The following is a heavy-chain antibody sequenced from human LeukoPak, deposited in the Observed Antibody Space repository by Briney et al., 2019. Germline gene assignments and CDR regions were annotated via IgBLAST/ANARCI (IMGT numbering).Heavy chain of an antibody. CDR2: MNPNSGNT. CDR1: GYTFTSYD. D-gene: IGHD4-17*01. V-gene: IGHV1-8*03. Sequence: ASVKVSCKASGYTFTSYDINWVRQATGQGLEWMGWMNPNSGNTGYARKFQGRVTITRNTSISTAYMELSSLRSEDTAVYYCARGWGDYNEPVVYWGQGTLVTVSS. J-gene: IGHJ4*02. CDR3: ARGWGDYNEPVVY.